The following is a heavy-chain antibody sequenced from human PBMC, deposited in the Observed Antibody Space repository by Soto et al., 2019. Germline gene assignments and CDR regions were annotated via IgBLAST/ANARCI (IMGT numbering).Heavy chain of an antibody. CDR1: GGSISSGDYY. V-gene: IGHV4-30-4*01. J-gene: IGHJ5*02. D-gene: IGHD6-6*01. Sequence: PSETLSLTCTVSGGSISSGDYYWSWIRQPPGKGLEWIGYIYYSGSTYYNPSLKSRVTISVDTSNNQFSLKLSSVTAADTAVYYCARAGHSSSTEGANWFDPWGQGTLVTVSS. CDR2: IYYSGST. CDR3: ARAGHSSSTEGANWFDP.